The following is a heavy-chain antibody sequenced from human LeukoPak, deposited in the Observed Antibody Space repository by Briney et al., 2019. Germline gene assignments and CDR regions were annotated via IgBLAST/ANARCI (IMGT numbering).Heavy chain of an antibody. Sequence: GGSLRLSCAASGFTSSRYSMNWVRQAPGKGLEWVSSISSSSSFIYYADSVKGRFTISRDNAKNSLYLQMNSLRAEDTAVYYCARDPPLGSCSTISCPHLDYWGQGTLVTVSS. J-gene: IGHJ4*02. V-gene: IGHV3-21*01. CDR2: ISSSSSFI. CDR1: GFTSSRYS. CDR3: ARDPPLGSCSTISCPHLDY. D-gene: IGHD2-2*01.